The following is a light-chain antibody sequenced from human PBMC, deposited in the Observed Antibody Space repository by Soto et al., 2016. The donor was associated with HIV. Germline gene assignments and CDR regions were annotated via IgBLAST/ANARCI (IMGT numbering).Light chain of an antibody. CDR2: KFP. CDR3: ILSRHLPR. CDR1: QSLLHSDGKTY. V-gene: IGKV2D-29*01. Sequence: DIVMTQTPLSLSVTPGQPASISCRSDQSLLHSDGKTYLSWYLQKTGQPSTPPDLMKFPSGSLECQIGSVAAGQGQISHLEISRVEAEDIGVYYCILSRHLPRFGPGTKLEIK. J-gene: IGKJ2*03.